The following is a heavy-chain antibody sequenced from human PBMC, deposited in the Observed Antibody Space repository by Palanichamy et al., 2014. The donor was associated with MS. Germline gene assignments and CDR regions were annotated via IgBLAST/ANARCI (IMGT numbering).Heavy chain of an antibody. V-gene: IGHV4-39*01. CDR2: IYYSGST. D-gene: IGHD1-26*01. J-gene: IGHJ3*02. Sequence: QLQLQESGPGLVKPSETLSLTCTVSGGSISSSSYYWGWIRQPPGKGLEWIGSIYYSGSTYYNPSLKSRVTISVDTSKNQFSLKLSSVTAADTAVYCCARRGRELLTWGHDAFDIWGQGTMVTVSS. CDR3: ARRGRELLTWGHDAFDI. CDR1: GGSISSSSYY.